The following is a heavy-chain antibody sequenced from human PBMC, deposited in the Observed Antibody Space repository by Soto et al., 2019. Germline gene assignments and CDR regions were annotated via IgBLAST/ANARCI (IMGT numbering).Heavy chain of an antibody. J-gene: IGHJ1*01. V-gene: IGHV3-30*18. CDR1: GFTFSSYG. Sequence: QVQLVESGGGVVQPGRSLRPSCAASGFTFSSYGMHWVRQAPGKGLEWVAVISYDGSNKYYADSVKGRFTISRDNSKNTLYLQMNSLRAEDTAVYYCAKDSSGYLEYFQHWGQGTLVTVSS. CDR2: ISYDGSNK. CDR3: AKDSSGYLEYFQH. D-gene: IGHD6-19*01.